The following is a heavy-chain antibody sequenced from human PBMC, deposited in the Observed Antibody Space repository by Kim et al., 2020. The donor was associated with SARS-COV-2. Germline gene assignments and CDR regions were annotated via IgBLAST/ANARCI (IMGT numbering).Heavy chain of an antibody. D-gene: IGHD3-3*01. CDR2: INHSGST. CDR3: ARVGRFLEWLLSNHYYYYMDV. V-gene: IGHV4-34*01. Sequence: TLSLTCAVYGGSFSGYYWSWIRQPPGKGLEWIGEINHSGSTNYNPSLKSRVTISVDTAKNQFSLKLSSVTAADTAVYYCARVGRFLEWLLSNHYYYYMDVWGKGTTVTVSS. CDR1: GGSFSGYY. J-gene: IGHJ6*03.